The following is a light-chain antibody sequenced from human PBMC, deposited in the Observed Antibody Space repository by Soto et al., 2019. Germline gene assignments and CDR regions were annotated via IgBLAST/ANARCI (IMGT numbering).Light chain of an antibody. CDR3: CSYAGSYPLEV. CDR2: DVS. J-gene: IGLJ2*01. V-gene: IGLV2-11*01. Sequence: QSALTQPRSVSGSPGQSVTISCTGTSSDIGSYSYVSWYQQHPGKAPKLIIYDVSERPSGVPDRFSGSKSGNTASLTISGLQAEDEADYYCCSYAGSYPLEVFGGGTKLTVL. CDR1: SSDIGSYSY.